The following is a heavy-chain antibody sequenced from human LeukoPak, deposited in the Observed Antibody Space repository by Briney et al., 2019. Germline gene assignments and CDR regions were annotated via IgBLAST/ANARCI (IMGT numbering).Heavy chain of an antibody. V-gene: IGHV4-4*09. D-gene: IGHD3-16*01. Sequence: SETLSLTCTVSGGSISSYYWSWIRQPPGKGLEWIGYIYTSGSTNYNPSLKSRVTISVDTSKNQFSLKLSSVTAADTAVYYCARDLGGGAIGWFDPWGQGTLVTVSS. CDR1: GGSISSYY. CDR2: IYTSGST. J-gene: IGHJ5*02. CDR3: ARDLGGGAIGWFDP.